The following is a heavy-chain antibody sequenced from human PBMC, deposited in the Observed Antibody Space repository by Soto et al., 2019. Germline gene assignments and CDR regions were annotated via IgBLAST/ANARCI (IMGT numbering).Heavy chain of an antibody. J-gene: IGHJ4*02. CDR3: ARDAVAVADYTWDY. Sequence: ASVNVPCKESGYTFTSYYMHWVRQAPGQGLEWIGIINPSGGSTSYAQKFQGRVTMTRDTSTSTVYMELSSLRSEDTAVYYCARDAVAVADYTWDYWGQGTLVNVSS. V-gene: IGHV1-46*01. D-gene: IGHD6-19*01. CDR1: GYTFTSYY. CDR2: INPSGGST.